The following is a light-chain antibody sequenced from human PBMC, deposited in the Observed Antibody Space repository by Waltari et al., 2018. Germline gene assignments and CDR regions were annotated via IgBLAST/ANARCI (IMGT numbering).Light chain of an antibody. V-gene: IGLV2-14*01. J-gene: IGLJ3*02. Sequence: QSALTQPASVSGSPGQSITISCTGSSSDVGRYNYVSWYQQFPDRAPKLIIYDVTKRPAGVSNRFSGSKSANTASLTISGLQPEDEAEYYCASYNPGSTLVFGGGTKLTVL. CDR3: ASYNPGSTLV. CDR2: DVT. CDR1: SSDVGRYNY.